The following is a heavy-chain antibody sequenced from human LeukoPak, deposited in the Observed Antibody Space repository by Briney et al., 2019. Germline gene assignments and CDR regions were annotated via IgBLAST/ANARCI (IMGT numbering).Heavy chain of an antibody. CDR2: ISSSSSYI. CDR3: ARTQYYDFWSGYYTGTHCFDY. Sequence: PGGSLRLSCAASGFTFSSYSMNWVRQAPGKGLEWVSSISSSSSYIYYADSVKGRFTISRDNAKNSLYLQMNSLRAEDTAVYYCARTQYYDFWSGYYTGTHCFDYWGQGTLVTVSS. CDR1: GFTFSSYS. D-gene: IGHD3-3*01. J-gene: IGHJ4*02. V-gene: IGHV3-21*01.